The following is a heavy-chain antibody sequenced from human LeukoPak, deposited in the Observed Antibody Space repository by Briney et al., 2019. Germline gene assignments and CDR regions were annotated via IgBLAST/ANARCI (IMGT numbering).Heavy chain of an antibody. J-gene: IGHJ4*02. Sequence: PSETLSLICTVSGGSITNYYWSWIRQPPGKGLEWIGYLYYTGSTNYNPSLKSRVTISADMSKNQFSLKLRSMTAADTAVYYCARHLNNCGDDCYIFDYWGQGTLVTVSS. CDR3: ARHLNNCGDDCYIFDY. V-gene: IGHV4-59*08. CDR2: LYYTGST. D-gene: IGHD2-21*01. CDR1: GGSITNYY.